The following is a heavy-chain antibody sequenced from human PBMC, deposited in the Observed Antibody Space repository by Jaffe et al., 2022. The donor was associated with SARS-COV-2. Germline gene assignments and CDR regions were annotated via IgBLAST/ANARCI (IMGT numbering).Heavy chain of an antibody. CDR2: ISSNSRYI. CDR1: GFSFSNYI. V-gene: IGHV3-21*01. CDR3: ARDWDDSSPGYYGLDV. D-gene: IGHD5-18*01. Sequence: EVQLVESGGGLVKPGGSLRLSCAASGFSFSNYIMNWVRQAPGRGLEWVSSISSNSRYIYYADSVKGRFTISRDNARNSLYLQMNSLRAEDTALYYCARDWDDSSPGYYGLDVWGQGTTVTVSS. J-gene: IGHJ6*02.